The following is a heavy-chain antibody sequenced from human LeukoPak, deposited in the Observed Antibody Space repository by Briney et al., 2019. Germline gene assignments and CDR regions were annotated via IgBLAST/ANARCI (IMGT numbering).Heavy chain of an antibody. CDR2: INPNSGGT. V-gene: IGHV1-2*02. D-gene: IGHD1-26*01. J-gene: IGHJ4*02. CDR3: ASLFARGSYYAHY. CDR1: GYTFTGYY. Sequence: GAXXKVSCKASGYTFTGYYMHWVRQAPGQGLEWMGWINPNSGGTNYAQKFQGRVTMTRDTSISTAYMELSRLRSDDTAVYYCASLFARGSYYAHYWGQGTLVTVSS.